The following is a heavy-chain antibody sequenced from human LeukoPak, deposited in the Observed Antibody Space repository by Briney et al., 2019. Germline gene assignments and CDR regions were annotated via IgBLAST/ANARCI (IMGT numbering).Heavy chain of an antibody. V-gene: IGHV3-15*01. CDR2: IKSKTDGGTT. CDR3: TTADDYDFWSGYYDYYYYYYMDV. J-gene: IGHJ6*03. D-gene: IGHD3-3*01. CDR1: GFTFSNAW. Sequence: GGSLRLSCAASGFTFSNAWTSWVRQAPGKGLEWVGRIKSKTDGGTTDYAAPVKGRFTISRDDSKNTLYLQMNSLKTEDTAAYYCTTADDYDFWSGYYDYYYYYYMDVWGKGTTVTVSS.